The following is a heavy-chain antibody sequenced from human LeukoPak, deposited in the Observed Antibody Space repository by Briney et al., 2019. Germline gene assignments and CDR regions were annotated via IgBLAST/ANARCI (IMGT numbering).Heavy chain of an antibody. J-gene: IGHJ5*02. CDR3: ARVNVVSVVVTASRANWFDP. CDR1: GYTFTSYG. V-gene: IGHV1-18*01. Sequence: GASVKVFCKASGYTFTSYGISWVRQAPGQGLEWMGWISAYNGNTNYAQKLQGRVTMTTDTSTSTAYMELRSLRSDDTAVYYCARVNVVSVVVTASRANWFDPWGQGTLVTVSS. CDR2: ISAYNGNT. D-gene: IGHD2-21*02.